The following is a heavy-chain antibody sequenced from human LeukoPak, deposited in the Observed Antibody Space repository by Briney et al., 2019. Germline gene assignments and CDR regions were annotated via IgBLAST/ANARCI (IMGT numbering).Heavy chain of an antibody. V-gene: IGHV4-61*02. J-gene: IGHJ6*03. CDR1: GGSISSGTDY. CDR2: IQTSGST. Sequence: SQTLSLTCTVSGGSISSGTDYWSWIRQPAEKGLEWIGRIQTSGSTNYNPSLKSRVTISVDTSKNQFSLNLSSVTAADTAVYYCARTSRLAVAGTGYYYFYLDVWGRGTTVTVS. CDR3: ARTSRLAVAGTGYYYFYLDV. D-gene: IGHD6-19*01.